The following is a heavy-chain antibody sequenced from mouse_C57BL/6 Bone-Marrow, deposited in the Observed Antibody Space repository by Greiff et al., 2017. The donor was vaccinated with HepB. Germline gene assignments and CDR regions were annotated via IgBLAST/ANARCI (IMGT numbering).Heavy chain of an antibody. V-gene: IGHV5-4*03. CDR3: ARADYYAMDY. CDR2: ISDGGSYT. J-gene: IGHJ4*01. Sequence: EVMLVESGGGLVKPGGSLKLSCAASGFTFSSYAMSWVRQTPEKRLEWVATISDGGSYTYYPDNVKGRSTISRDNAKNNLYLQMSHLKSEDTAMYYCARADYYAMDYWGQGTSVTVSS. CDR1: GFTFSSYA.